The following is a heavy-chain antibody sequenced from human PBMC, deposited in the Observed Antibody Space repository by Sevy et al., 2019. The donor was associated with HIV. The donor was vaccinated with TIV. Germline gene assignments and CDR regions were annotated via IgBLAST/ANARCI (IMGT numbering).Heavy chain of an antibody. Sequence: GGSLRLSCAASGFTFSSYWMHWVRQAPGKGLMWVSRINSDGSSTSYADSVKGRFTISRDNAKNTLYLQMNSLRAEDTAVYYCAAEHSGSYGRAFDIWGQGTMVTVSS. J-gene: IGHJ3*02. CDR2: INSDGSST. D-gene: IGHD1-26*01. CDR3: AAEHSGSYGRAFDI. CDR1: GFTFSSYW. V-gene: IGHV3-74*01.